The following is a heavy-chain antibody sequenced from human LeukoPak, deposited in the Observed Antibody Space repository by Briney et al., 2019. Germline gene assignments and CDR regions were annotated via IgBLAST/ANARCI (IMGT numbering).Heavy chain of an antibody. D-gene: IGHD3-9*01. J-gene: IGHJ4*02. Sequence: GGSLRLSCAASGFTFSSYAMSWVRQAPGKGLEWVSAISGSGGRTYYADSVKGRFTISRDNSKNTLHLQMNSLRAEDTAVYYCAKGGYDILTDYWGQGTLVTVSS. CDR3: AKGGYDILTDY. CDR1: GFTFSSYA. V-gene: IGHV3-23*01. CDR2: ISGSGGRT.